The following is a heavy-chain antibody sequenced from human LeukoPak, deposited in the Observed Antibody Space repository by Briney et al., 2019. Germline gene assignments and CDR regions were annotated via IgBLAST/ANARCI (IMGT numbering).Heavy chain of an antibody. Sequence: ASVKVSCKASGGTFSSYAISWVRQAPGQGLEWMGRIIPILGIANYAQKFQGRVTITADKSTSTAYMGLSSLRSEDTAVYYCARSGIYCSGGSCYLAYWGQGTLVTVSS. CDR3: ARSGIYCSGGSCYLAY. V-gene: IGHV1-69*04. CDR1: GGTFSSYA. J-gene: IGHJ4*02. D-gene: IGHD2-15*01. CDR2: IIPILGIA.